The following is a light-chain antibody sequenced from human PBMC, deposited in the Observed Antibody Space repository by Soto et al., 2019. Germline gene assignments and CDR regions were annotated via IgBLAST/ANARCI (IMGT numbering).Light chain of an antibody. CDR1: SSNVGGYNS. V-gene: IGLV2-14*01. CDR3: NSYRHTTTTL. Sequence: QSVLTQPASVSGSPGQSITISCTGTSSNVGGYNSVSWFQQHPSKAPKLIIYEVSHRPSGVSIRFSGSKSGNTASLTISGLQAEDEADYYCNSYRHTTTTLFGTGPKVTVL. J-gene: IGLJ1*01. CDR2: EVS.